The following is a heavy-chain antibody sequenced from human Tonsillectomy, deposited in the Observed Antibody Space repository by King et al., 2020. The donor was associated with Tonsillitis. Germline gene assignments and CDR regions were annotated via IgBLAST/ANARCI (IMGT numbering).Heavy chain of an antibody. CDR2: IDGNDDE. V-gene: IGHV2-70*04. CDR1: GFSLSTSEMR. D-gene: IGHD3-22*01. CDR3: ARIQEGRYYFDSSGYYYYYYYMDV. J-gene: IGHJ6*03. Sequence: TLKESGPALVKPTQTLTLTCTFSGFSLSTSEMRVGWIRQPPGKSLEWLARIDGNDDEFYSTSLMTWLTISKDTSKNQVVLTMTNMDPVDTATYYCARIQEGRYYFDSSGYYYYYYYMDVWGTGTTVTVSS.